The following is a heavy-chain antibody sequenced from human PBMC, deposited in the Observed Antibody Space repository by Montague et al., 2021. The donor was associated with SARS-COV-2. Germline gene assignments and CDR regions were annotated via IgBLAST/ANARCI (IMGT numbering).Heavy chain of an antibody. D-gene: IGHD1-26*01. Sequence: SRRLSFSASGFTFSSYAMHWVRQAPGKGLEWVAVISYDGSNKYYADSVKGRFTISRDNSKNTLYLQMNSLRAEDTAVYYCARPSSGSYYHAFDIWGQGTMVTVSS. CDR1: GFTFSSYA. J-gene: IGHJ3*02. CDR3: ARPSSGSYYHAFDI. CDR2: ISYDGSNK. V-gene: IGHV3-30-3*01.